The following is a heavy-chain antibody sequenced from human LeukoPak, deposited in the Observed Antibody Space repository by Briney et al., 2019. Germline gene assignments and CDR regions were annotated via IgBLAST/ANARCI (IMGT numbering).Heavy chain of an antibody. J-gene: IGHJ4*02. CDR1: GFTFSSYW. CDR2: IKQDGSEK. V-gene: IGHV3-7*01. D-gene: IGHD3-3*01. Sequence: GGSLRLSCAASGFTFSSYWMSWVRQAPGKGLEWVANIKQDGSEKYYVDSVKGRFTISRDNAKNSLYLQMNSLRAEDTAGYYCARDGHYDIWSGSFEGIDYWGQGTLVTVSS. CDR3: ARDGHYDIWSGSFEGIDY.